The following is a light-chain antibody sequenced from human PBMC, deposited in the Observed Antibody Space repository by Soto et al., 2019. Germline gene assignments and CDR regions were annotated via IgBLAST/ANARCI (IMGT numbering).Light chain of an antibody. CDR1: QSVTSNY. CDR2: GAS. V-gene: IGKV3-20*01. CDR3: HQYATSLT. J-gene: IGKJ4*01. Sequence: EIVLTQSPGTLSLSPGERATLSCRASQSVTSNYVAWYQQKPGQAPRLLIFGASSRATGIPDRFSGRGSGTDFTLTISRMEPEDFAVYFCHQYATSLTLGGGTKVDIK.